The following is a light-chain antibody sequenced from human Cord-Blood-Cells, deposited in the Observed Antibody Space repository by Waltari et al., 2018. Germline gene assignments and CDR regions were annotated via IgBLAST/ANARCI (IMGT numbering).Light chain of an antibody. V-gene: IGKV3-15*01. CDR3: QQYNNWALT. CDR2: GAS. J-gene: IGKJ4*01. Sequence: ELVMTQSPATLSVSPGESATLSCRASQSVSSNLALYQQKPGQAPRLLIYGASTRATGIPARFSGSGSWTEFTLTISSLQSEDFAVYYCQQYNNWALTFGGGTKVEIK. CDR1: QSVSSN.